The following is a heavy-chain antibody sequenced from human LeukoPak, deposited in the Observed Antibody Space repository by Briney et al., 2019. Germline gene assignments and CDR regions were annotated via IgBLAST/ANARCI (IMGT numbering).Heavy chain of an antibody. J-gene: IGHJ6*03. Sequence: GGSLRLSCAASGFTFSSYSMNWVRQAPGKGLGWVSSISSSSSYIYYADSVKGRFTISRDNAKNSLYLQMNSLRAEDTAVYYCARDAGTIFGDYYYYYMDVWGKGTTVTVSS. D-gene: IGHD3-3*01. CDR3: ARDAGTIFGDYYYYYMDV. CDR2: ISSSSSYI. CDR1: GFTFSSYS. V-gene: IGHV3-21*01.